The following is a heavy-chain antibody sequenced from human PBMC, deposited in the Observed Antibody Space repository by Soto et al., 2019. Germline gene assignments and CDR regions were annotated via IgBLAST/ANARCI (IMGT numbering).Heavy chain of an antibody. Sequence: NPSETLSLTCTVSGGSISSGGYYWSWIRQHPGKGLEWIGYIYYSGSTYYNPSLKSRVTISVDTSKNQFSLKLSSVTAADTAVYYCARGREDSSGYWPQEYFQHWGQGTLVTVSS. CDR3: ARGREDSSGYWPQEYFQH. D-gene: IGHD3-22*01. J-gene: IGHJ1*01. CDR1: GGSISSGGYY. V-gene: IGHV4-31*03. CDR2: IYYSGST.